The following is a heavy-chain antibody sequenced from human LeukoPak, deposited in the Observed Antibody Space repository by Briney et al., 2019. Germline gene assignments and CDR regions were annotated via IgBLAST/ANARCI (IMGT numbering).Heavy chain of an antibody. CDR1: GDSISSSSYY. D-gene: IGHD5-12*01. J-gene: IGHJ4*02. Sequence: PSETLSLTCTVSGDSISSSSYYWGWIRQPPGKGLERIGSIYYSGSTYYNPSLKSRVTISVDTSKNQFSLKLSSVTAADTAVYYCARLQWTDTMVATSYFDYWGQGTLVTASS. CDR3: ARLQWTDTMVATSYFDY. CDR2: IYYSGST. V-gene: IGHV4-39*01.